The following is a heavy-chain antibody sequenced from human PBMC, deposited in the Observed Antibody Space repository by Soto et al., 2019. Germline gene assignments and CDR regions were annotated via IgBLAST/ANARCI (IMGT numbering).Heavy chain of an antibody. J-gene: IGHJ5*01. CDR2: IYYSGST. CDR3: ERRGSS. CDR1: GGSISSYY. D-gene: IGHD3-10*01. V-gene: IGHV4-59*12. Sequence: SETLSLTCTVSGGSISSYYWSWIRQPPGKGLEWIGYIYYSGSTNYNPSLKSRVTISVDTSKNQISLKLSSVTAADTAVDYGERRGSSGGHGTLVTVCS.